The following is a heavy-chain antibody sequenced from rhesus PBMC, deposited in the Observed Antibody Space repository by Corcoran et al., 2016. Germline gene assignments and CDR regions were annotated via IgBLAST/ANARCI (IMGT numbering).Heavy chain of an antibody. CDR1: GSSIISGYG. CDR3: ASGLNYGAPNYGLDS. Sequence: QVQLQESGPGLVKPSETLSLTCAVSGSSIISGYGWSWIRHPPGRGREWIGYIGDNYNPSLKGRFTISKDTSKDQFSLKLSSVTAADTAVYYCASGLNYGAPNYGLDSWGQGVVVTVSS. D-gene: IGHD1-26*01. J-gene: IGHJ6*01. V-gene: IGHV4-127*01. CDR2: IGD.